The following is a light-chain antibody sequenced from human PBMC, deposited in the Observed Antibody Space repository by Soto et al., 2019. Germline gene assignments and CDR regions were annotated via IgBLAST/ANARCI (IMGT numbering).Light chain of an antibody. J-gene: IGKJ4*01. Sequence: DTQMTQSPSSLSASVGDRVTISCRASQSITTWFDWYQQKPGKAPNLLIYTASILESGVPSSFSGSGSVTDFTLSISSLQPEDFASYYCQQIETFPLTFGGGTKV. CDR1: QSITTW. V-gene: IGKV1-5*03. CDR2: TAS. CDR3: QQIETFPLT.